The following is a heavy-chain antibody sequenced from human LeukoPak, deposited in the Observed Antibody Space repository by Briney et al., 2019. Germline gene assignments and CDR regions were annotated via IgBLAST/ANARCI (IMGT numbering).Heavy chain of an antibody. D-gene: IGHD5-24*01. J-gene: IGHJ3*02. V-gene: IGHV3-7*01. CDR1: GFTFGDYA. CDR3: ARESARRDGYNTRAFDI. CDR2: IKQDGSEK. Sequence: PGRSLRLSCTASGFTFGDYAMSWFRQAPGKGLEWVANIKQDGSEKYYVDSVKGRFTISRDNAKNSLYLQMNSLRAEDTAVYYCARESARRDGYNTRAFDIWGQGTMVTVSS.